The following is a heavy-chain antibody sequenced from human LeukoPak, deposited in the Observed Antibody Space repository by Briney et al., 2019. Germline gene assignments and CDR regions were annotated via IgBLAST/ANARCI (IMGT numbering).Heavy chain of an antibody. CDR3: ARVVGYYDRGLWYFDL. D-gene: IGHD3-22*01. V-gene: IGHV4-59*01. J-gene: IGHJ2*01. Sequence: KPSETLSLTCTVSGGSISSYYWSWIRQPPGKGLEWIGYIYYSGSTNYNPSLKSRVTISVDTSKNQFSLKLSSVTAADTAVYYCARVVGYYDRGLWYFDLWGRGTLVTVSS. CDR2: IYYSGST. CDR1: GGSISSYY.